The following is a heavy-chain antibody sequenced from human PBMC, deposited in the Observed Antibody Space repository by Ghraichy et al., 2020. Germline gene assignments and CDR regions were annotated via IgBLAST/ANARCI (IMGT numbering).Heavy chain of an antibody. CDR2: ISSSSSYI. CDR1: GFTFSSYS. J-gene: IGHJ4*02. V-gene: IGHV3-21*01. Sequence: GGSRRLSCAASGFTFSSYSMNWVRQAPGKGLEWVSSISSSSSYIYYADSVKGRFTISRDNAKNSLYLQMNSLRAEDTAVYYCARDRSGYSGSYFDYWGQGTLVTVSS. CDR3: ARDRSGYSGSYFDY. D-gene: IGHD1-26*01.